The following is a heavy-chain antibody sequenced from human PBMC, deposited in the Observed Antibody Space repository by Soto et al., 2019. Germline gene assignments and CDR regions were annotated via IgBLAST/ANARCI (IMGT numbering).Heavy chain of an antibody. CDR1: GYTFTSYG. J-gene: IGHJ6*02. D-gene: IGHD6-6*01. V-gene: IGHV1-18*04. CDR2: ISAYNGNT. CDR3: ARTNGKAMAARQGYGMDV. Sequence: ASVKVSCKASGYTFTSYGISWVRQAPGQGLEWMGWISAYNGNTNYAQKLQGRVTMTTDTSTSTAYMELRSLRSDDTAVYYCARTNGKAMAARQGYGMDVWGQGTTVTVSS.